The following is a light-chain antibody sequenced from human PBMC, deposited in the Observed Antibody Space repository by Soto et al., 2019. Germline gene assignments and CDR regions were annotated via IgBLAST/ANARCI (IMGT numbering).Light chain of an antibody. CDR1: TSDVGDYNY. Sequence: QSVLTQPPSASGSPGQSVTISCTGTTSDVGDYNYVSWYQQHPGKAPKLMIYAVTKRPSGVPDRFSGSKSGNTASLTVSGLQAEDEADYYCSSYAGSNNLVFGGGTKLTVL. J-gene: IGLJ2*01. CDR3: SSYAGSNNLV. V-gene: IGLV2-8*01. CDR2: AVT.